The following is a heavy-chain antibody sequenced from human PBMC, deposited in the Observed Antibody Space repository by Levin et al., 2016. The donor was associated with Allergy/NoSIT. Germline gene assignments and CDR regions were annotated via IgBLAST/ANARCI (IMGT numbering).Heavy chain of an antibody. V-gene: IGHV1-18*01. D-gene: IGHD4-23*01. CDR2: ISTYNGNT. CDR3: ARDLTVVTGSYYYYGMDV. Sequence: WVRQAPGQGLEWMGWISTYNGNTNYAQKLQGRVTMTTDTSTSTAYMELRSLRSDDTAVYYCARDLTVVTGSYYYYGMDVWGQGTTVTVSS. J-gene: IGHJ6*02.